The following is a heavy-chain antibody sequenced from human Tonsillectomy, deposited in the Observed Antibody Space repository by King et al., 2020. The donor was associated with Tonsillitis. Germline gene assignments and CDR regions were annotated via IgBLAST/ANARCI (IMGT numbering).Heavy chain of an antibody. CDR2: IYYSGST. J-gene: IGHJ4*02. CDR1: GGSISSSSYY. Sequence: QLQESGPGLVKPSETLSLTCTVSGGSISSSSYYWGWIRQPPGQGLEWIGSIYYSGSTYYNPSLKSRVTISVDTSKNQFSLKLSSVTAADTAVYYCARHGVDIVATPFDYWGQGTLVTVSS. V-gene: IGHV4-39*01. CDR3: ARHGVDIVATPFDY. D-gene: IGHD5-12*01.